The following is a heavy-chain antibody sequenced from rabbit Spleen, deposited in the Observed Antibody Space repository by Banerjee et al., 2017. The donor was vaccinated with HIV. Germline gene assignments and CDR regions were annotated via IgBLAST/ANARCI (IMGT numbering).Heavy chain of an antibody. J-gene: IGHJ4*01. CDR3: ARAVYDSYEDPNYFTL. CDR1: GFIIEYLYY. CDR2: IYGGSSDTT. Sequence: QEQLEESGGGLVKPEGSLTLTCTASGFIIEYLYYVCWVRQAPGKGPEWIACIYGGSSDTTYYASWAKGRFTISKTSSTTVTLQMTSLTAADTATYFCARAVYDSYEDPNYFTLWGQGTLVTVS. V-gene: IGHV1S45*01. D-gene: IGHD6-1*01.